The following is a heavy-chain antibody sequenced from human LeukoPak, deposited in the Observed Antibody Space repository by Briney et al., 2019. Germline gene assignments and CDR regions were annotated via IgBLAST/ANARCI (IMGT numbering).Heavy chain of an antibody. V-gene: IGHV3-23*01. Sequence: EPGGSLRLSCAASGFIFSDNAMSWVRQAPGKGLEWVSSISGSGGGTYYADSVKGRFTISRDNSKNTLYLQVNSLGAEDTAVYYCVKNGPVNGWFAEFASWGRGTLVTVSS. CDR1: GFIFSDNA. CDR3: VKNGPVNGWFAEFAS. CDR2: ISGSGGGT. J-gene: IGHJ4*02. D-gene: IGHD6-19*01.